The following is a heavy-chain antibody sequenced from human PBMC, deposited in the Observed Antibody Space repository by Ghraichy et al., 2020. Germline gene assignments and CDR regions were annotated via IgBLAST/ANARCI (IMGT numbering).Heavy chain of an antibody. CDR3: AKGGKAPRPTFDC. J-gene: IGHJ4*02. D-gene: IGHD3-16*01. CDR2: ICGSGSST. CDR1: GFTFSSYA. Sequence: LSLTCAASGFTFSSYAMNWVRQAPGKGLEWVAAICGSGSSTYYADSVKGRFTISRDNSKNTLYLQMNSLRAEDTAVYYCAKGGKAPRPTFDCWGRGTLVTVSS. V-gene: IGHV3-23*01.